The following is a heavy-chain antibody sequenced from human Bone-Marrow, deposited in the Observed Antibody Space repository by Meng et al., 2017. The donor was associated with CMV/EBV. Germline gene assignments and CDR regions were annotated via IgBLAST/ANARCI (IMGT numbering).Heavy chain of an antibody. CDR1: GFTFSDYY. D-gene: IGHD5/OR15-5a*01. CDR2: ISYDGSNK. CDR3: ARRRVPYYFDY. Sequence: GESLKISCAASGFTFSDYYMSWIRQAPGKGLEWVAVISYDGSNKYYADSVKGRFTISRDNSKNTLYLQMNSLRAEDTAVYYCARRRVPYYFDYWGQGTLVTVSS. V-gene: IGHV3-30-3*01. J-gene: IGHJ4*02.